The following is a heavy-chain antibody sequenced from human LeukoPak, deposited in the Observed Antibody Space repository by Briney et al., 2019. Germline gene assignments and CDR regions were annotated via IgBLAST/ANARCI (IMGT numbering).Heavy chain of an antibody. CDR3: ARRPRGLTGFDY. V-gene: IGHV4-61*01. CDR2: IYYSGST. CDR1: GGSVSSGSYY. D-gene: IGHD3-9*01. Sequence: HPSETLSLTCTVSGGSVSSGSYYWSWIRQPPGKGLEWIGYIYYSGSTNYNPSLKSRVTISVDTSKNQFSLKLSSVTAADTAVYYCARRPRGLTGFDYWGQGTLVTVSS. J-gene: IGHJ4*02.